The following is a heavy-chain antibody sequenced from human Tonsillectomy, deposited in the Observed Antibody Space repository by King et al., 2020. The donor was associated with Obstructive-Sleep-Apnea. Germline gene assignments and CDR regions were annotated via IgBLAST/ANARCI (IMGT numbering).Heavy chain of an antibody. CDR1: GFTFSSYA. Sequence: VQLVESGGGVVQPGRSLRLSCAASGFTFSSYAMHWVRQAPGKGWEWVAVISYCGSNKYYADSVKGRFTISRDNSKNTLYLQMNSLRAEDTAGYYCARGITGYYFDYWAREPWSPSPQ. V-gene: IGHV3-30*04. D-gene: IGHD2-8*02. CDR2: ISYCGSNK. CDR3: ARGITGYYFDY. J-gene: IGHJ4*02.